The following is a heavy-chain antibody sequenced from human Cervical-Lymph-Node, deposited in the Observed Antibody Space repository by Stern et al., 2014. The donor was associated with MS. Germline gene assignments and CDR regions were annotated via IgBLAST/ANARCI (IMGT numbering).Heavy chain of an antibody. CDR2: ASYDGNK. CDR3: ARLYGGDPTDDYYALDV. CDR1: GFSFSNYA. J-gene: IGHJ6*02. V-gene: IGHV3-30*01. D-gene: IGHD4-23*01. Sequence: QVQLVQSGGGVVQPGRSLRLSCAASGFSFSNYAVHWVRQAPGKGLEWVAVASYDGNKYSADSVKGRFTVSRDNSKNALYLQMNSLRTEDTAVYYCARLYGGDPTDDYYALDVWGQGTTVTVSS.